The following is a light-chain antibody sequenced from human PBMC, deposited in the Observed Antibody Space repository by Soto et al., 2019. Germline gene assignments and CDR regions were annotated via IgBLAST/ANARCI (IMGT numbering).Light chain of an antibody. J-gene: IGKJ5*01. CDR3: MQGRQLPAT. Sequence: DIVMTQSPLSLPVTPGEPASISCRSSQSLLHSTGNNHLDWYLQKPGQPPQLLIYWGSNRASGVPDRFSGSGSGTDFTLKISRVEADDVGVYYCMQGRQLPATFGQGTRLDI. CDR1: QSLLHSTGNNH. V-gene: IGKV2-28*01. CDR2: WGS.